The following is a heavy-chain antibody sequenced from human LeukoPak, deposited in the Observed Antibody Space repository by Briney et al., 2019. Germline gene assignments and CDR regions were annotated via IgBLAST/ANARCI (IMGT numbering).Heavy chain of an antibody. Sequence: SETLSLTCTVSGGSISSSSYYWGWIRQPPGKGLEWIGEIYHSGSTNYNPSLKSRVTISVDKSKNQFSLKLSSVTAADTAVYYCARDGVATTGSIWGQGTLVTVSS. V-gene: IGHV4-39*07. CDR3: ARDGVATTGSI. D-gene: IGHD5-12*01. J-gene: IGHJ4*02. CDR1: GGSISSSSYY. CDR2: IYHSGST.